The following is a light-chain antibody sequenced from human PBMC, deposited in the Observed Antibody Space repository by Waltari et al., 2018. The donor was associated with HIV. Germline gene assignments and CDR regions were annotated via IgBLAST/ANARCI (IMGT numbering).Light chain of an antibody. CDR3: SSYTGSSTLGV. CDR2: DVS. CDR1: GSDVGYYNY. V-gene: IGLV2-14*03. J-gene: IGLJ1*01. Sequence: QSALTQPASVSGSPGQSITISCTGAGSDVGYYNYVSWYQQHPGKAPKLLIYDVSSRPSGVSDRFSGSKSGNTASLTISGLQAEDEADYYCSSYTGSSTLGVFGTGNRVTVL.